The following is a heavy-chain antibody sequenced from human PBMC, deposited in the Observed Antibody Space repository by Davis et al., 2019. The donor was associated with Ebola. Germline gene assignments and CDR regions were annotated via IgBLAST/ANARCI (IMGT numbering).Heavy chain of an antibody. Sequence: GESLKISCAASGFTFSSYWMHWVRQALGKGLVWVSRINSDGSSTSYADSVKGRFTISRDNAKNTLYLQMNSLRAEDTAVYYCARGRYSGSYYLPFWYWGQGTLVTVSS. CDR3: ARGRYSGSYYLPFWY. V-gene: IGHV3-74*01. CDR2: INSDGSST. CDR1: GFTFSSYW. J-gene: IGHJ4*02. D-gene: IGHD1-26*01.